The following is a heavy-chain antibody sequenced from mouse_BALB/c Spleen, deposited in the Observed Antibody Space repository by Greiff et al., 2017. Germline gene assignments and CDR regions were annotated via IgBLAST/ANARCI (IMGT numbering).Heavy chain of an antibody. V-gene: IGHV3-6*02. D-gene: IGHD1-1*01. CDR1: GYSITSGYY. Sequence: EVQLQQSGPGLVKPSQSLSLTCSVTGYSITSGYYWNWIRQFPGNKLEWMGYISYDGSNNYNPSLKNRISITRDTSKNQFFLKLNSVTTEDTATYYCARYYYGRGMDYWGQGTSVTVSS. J-gene: IGHJ4*01. CDR3: ARYYYGRGMDY. CDR2: ISYDGSN.